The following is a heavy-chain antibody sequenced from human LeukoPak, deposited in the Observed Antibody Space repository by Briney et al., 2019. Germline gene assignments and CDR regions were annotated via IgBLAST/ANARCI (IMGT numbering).Heavy chain of an antibody. J-gene: IGHJ5*02. D-gene: IGHD5-18*01. Sequence: PGGSLRLSCAASGFTFDDYAMHWVRHAPGKGLEWVSGISWNSGSIGYADSVKGRFTIPRDNAKNSLYLQMNSLRAEDTALYYCAKDSYSYGFNWFDPWGQGTLVTVSS. CDR2: ISWNSGSI. CDR1: GFTFDDYA. V-gene: IGHV3-9*01. CDR3: AKDSYSYGFNWFDP.